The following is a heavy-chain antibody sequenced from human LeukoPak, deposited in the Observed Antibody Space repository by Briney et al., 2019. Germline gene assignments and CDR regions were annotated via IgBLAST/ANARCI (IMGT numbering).Heavy chain of an antibody. CDR2: ISSSGSTI. D-gene: IGHD2-21*01. J-gene: IGHJ4*02. CDR3: AKAPVTSCRGAYCYPFDS. V-gene: IGHV3-48*03. Sequence: GGSLRLSCAASGFTFSSYEMNWVRQAPGKGLEWVSYISSSGSTIYYADSVKGRFTISRDNAKNSLYLQMNSLRAEDAAVYFCAKAPVTSCRGAYCYPFDSWGQGTLVTVSS. CDR1: GFTFSSYE.